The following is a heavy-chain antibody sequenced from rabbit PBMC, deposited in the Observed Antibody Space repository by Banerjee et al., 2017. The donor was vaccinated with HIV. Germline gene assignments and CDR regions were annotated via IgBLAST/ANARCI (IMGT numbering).Heavy chain of an antibody. D-gene: IGHD4-1*01. CDR1: GFDFSSYD. Sequence: QEQLVESGGGLVKPGASLTLTCTASGFDFSSYDMCWVRQAPGKGPEWIGCFYISGDNTYYADWAKGRFTISKTSSTTVTLQMTSLTVADTVTYFCARSSSGWAWTRLDLWGQGTLVTVS. CDR3: ARSSSGWAWTRLDL. V-gene: IGHV1S45*01. J-gene: IGHJ3*01. CDR2: FYISGDNT.